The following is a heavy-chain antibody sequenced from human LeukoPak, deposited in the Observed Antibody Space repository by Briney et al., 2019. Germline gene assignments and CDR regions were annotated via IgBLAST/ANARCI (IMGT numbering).Heavy chain of an antibody. D-gene: IGHD6-19*01. CDR2: IKYDGYEE. Sequence: PGGSLRLSCAASGFTFSRYWMSWMRQAPGKGLEWVANIKYDGYEEYYVDSVKGRFTISRDNAKNSLYLQMNSLRAEDTAVYYCASVGWYLFDYWGQGTLVTVSS. V-gene: IGHV3-7*01. CDR1: GFTFSRYW. CDR3: ASVGWYLFDY. J-gene: IGHJ4*02.